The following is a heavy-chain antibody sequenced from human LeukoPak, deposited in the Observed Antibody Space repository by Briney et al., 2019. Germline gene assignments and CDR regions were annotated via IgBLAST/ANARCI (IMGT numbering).Heavy chain of an antibody. D-gene: IGHD3-16*01. CDR3: ARAGELRYMDV. Sequence: GGSLRLSCAASGFTFIDYYMSWIRQAPGKGLEWVSTIKGIGPTTYYADSLKGRFTISRDNAKNSLFLQMSSLRADDTAIYYCARAGELRYMDVWGKGTAVTVSS. J-gene: IGHJ6*03. CDR1: GFTFIDYY. CDR2: IKGIGPTT. V-gene: IGHV3-11*04.